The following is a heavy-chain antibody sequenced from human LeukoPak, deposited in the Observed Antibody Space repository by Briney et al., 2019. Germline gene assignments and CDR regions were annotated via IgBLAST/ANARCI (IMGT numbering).Heavy chain of an antibody. CDR2: IYYSGST. J-gene: IGHJ2*01. Sequence: SQTLSLTCTVSGVSISSGDYYWSWIRQPPGKGLEWIGYIYYSGSTYYNPSLKSRVTISVDTSKNQFSLKLSSVTAADKAVYYCARDPLTIRGSYFDLWGRGTLVTVSS. D-gene: IGHD3-10*01. CDR1: GVSISSGDYY. V-gene: IGHV4-30-4*08. CDR3: ARDPLTIRGSYFDL.